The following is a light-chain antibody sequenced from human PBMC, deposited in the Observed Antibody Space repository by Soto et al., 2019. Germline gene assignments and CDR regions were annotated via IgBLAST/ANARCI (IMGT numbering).Light chain of an antibody. CDR1: QGISNY. CDR3: QKYNSAPL. CDR2: LAS. V-gene: IGKV1-27*01. J-gene: IGKJ4*01. Sequence: DIQMTQSASSLSASVGDRITITCRTSQGISNYLAWYQQKSGEVPKLLIYLASTLRSGVPSRFSGSRSGTDFTLTISSLQPEDVAIYYCQKYNSAPLFGGGTKVEI.